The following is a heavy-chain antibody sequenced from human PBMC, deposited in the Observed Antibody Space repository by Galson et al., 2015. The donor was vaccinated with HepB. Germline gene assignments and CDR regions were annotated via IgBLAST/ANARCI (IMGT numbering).Heavy chain of an antibody. CDR1: GYIFSVYY. D-gene: IGHD3-10*01. Sequence: SVKVSCKASGYIFSVYYMHWVRQAPGQGLEWMGRINPNSGATNYAQKFQGRVTMTRDTSITTAYMELSRLRSDDTAVYYCARVYRRFGEFYTMDVWGQGTTVTVSS. CDR2: INPNSGAT. CDR3: ARVYRRFGEFYTMDV. J-gene: IGHJ6*02. V-gene: IGHV1-2*06.